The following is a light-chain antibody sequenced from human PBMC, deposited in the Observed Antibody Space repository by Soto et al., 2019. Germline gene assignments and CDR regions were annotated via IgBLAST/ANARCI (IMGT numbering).Light chain of an antibody. CDR3: QHYDNSPPFT. Sequence: EIVLTQSPGTLSLSPGERATLSCRASQSLSKSHLAWYQQKPGQSPRLLIYDASSGATGIADRFSGSGSGTDFTLTISRLEPEDFAVYFCQHYDNSPPFTFGQGTKLEIK. J-gene: IGKJ2*01. V-gene: IGKV3-20*01. CDR2: DAS. CDR1: QSLSKSH.